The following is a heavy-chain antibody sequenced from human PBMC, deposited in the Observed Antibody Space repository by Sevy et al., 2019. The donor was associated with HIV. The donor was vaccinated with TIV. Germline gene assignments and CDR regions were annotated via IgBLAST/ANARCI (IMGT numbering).Heavy chain of an antibody. J-gene: IGHJ4*02. CDR1: GFTFSSYS. V-gene: IGHV3-21*01. Sequence: GGSLRLSCAASGFTFSSYSMNWVRQAPGKGLEWVSSISSSSYIYYADSVKGRFTISRDNAKNSLYLQMNSLRAEDTAVYYCARPHNSGSYYNLFDYWGQGTLVTVSS. CDR3: ARPHNSGSYYNLFDY. CDR2: ISSSSYI. D-gene: IGHD1-26*01.